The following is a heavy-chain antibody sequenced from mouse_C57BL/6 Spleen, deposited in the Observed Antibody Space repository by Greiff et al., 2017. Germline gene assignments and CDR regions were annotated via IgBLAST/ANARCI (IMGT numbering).Heavy chain of an antibody. D-gene: IGHD1-1*01. Sequence: VQLQQSGAELVKPGASVKISCKASGYAFSSYWMNWVKQRPGKGLEWIGQIYPGDGDTNYNGKFKGKATLTADKSSSTAYMQLSSLTSEDSAVYFCARSGGYYYGSSYGAMDYWGQGTSVTVSS. CDR3: ARSGGYYYGSSYGAMDY. V-gene: IGHV1-80*01. J-gene: IGHJ4*01. CDR1: GYAFSSYW. CDR2: IYPGDGDT.